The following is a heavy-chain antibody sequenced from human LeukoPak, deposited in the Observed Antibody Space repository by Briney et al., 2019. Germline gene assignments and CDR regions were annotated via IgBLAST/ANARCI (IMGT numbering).Heavy chain of an antibody. Sequence: SETLSLTCTVSVGSISSYYWSWIRQPPGKGLEWIGYIYYSGSTNYNPSLKSRVTISVDTSKNQFSLKLSSVTAADTAVYYCESGEYSSSAFDYWGQGTLVTVSS. J-gene: IGHJ4*02. CDR2: IYYSGST. D-gene: IGHD6-13*01. CDR1: VGSISSYY. CDR3: ESGEYSSSAFDY. V-gene: IGHV4-59*01.